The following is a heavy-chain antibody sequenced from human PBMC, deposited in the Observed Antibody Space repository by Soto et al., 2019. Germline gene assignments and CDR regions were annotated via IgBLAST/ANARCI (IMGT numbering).Heavy chain of an antibody. V-gene: IGHV3-23*05. Sequence: WGSLRLSCAASGFAFSNCAMSWVRQAPGKGLEWVSTIKTSGDTTFYADPVKGRFTTSRDDSKNTLYLQMNSLRAEDTATYYCTKDVTGDIGADFRGKGTLVTVSS. CDR2: IKTSGDTT. CDR3: TKDVTGDIGADF. J-gene: IGHJ4*02. D-gene: IGHD2-21*02. CDR1: GFAFSNCA.